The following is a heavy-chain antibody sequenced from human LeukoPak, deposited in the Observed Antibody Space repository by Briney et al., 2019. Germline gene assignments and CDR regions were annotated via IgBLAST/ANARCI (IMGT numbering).Heavy chain of an antibody. CDR2: IRSSDSTT. CDR3: AKRADSSAHSFDY. J-gene: IGHJ4*02. V-gene: IGHV3-48*04. D-gene: IGHD3-22*01. CDR1: GFSFSRYG. Sequence: VLLGGSLRLSCAASGFSFSRYGMEWVRPAPGKGLEWLSYIRSSDSTTYYADSVKGRFSISRDNPKNSLYLQMDSLRVEDTAVYYCAKRADSSAHSFDYWGQGTLVTVSS.